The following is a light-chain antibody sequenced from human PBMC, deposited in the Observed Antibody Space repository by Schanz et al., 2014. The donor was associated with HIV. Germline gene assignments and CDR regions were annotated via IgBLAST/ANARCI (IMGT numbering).Light chain of an antibody. V-gene: IGLV2-8*01. CDR3: CSYTTDSTWV. Sequence: QSVLTQPPSASGSPGQSVTITCTGTSSDVGGYDYVSWYQQHPGKAPKLMIYDVTKRPSGVPDRFSGSKSGNTASLTVSGLQAEDEADYYCCSYTTDSTWVFGGGTKLTVL. CDR2: DVT. CDR1: SSDVGGYDY. J-gene: IGLJ3*02.